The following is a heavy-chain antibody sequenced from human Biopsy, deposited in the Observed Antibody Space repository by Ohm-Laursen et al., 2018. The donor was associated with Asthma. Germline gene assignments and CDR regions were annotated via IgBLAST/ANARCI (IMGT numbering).Heavy chain of an antibody. D-gene: IGHD4-17*01. Sequence: GSLRLSCAASGFTFSNYWMTWVRQAPGRGLEWVANIKQDGSEEYYVDSVKGRFTISRDNAKNSLFLHMNTLRAEDTAVYFCARVASYGDVYFGIDVWGPGTTVSVS. CDR1: GFTFSNYW. V-gene: IGHV3-7*05. CDR3: ARVASYGDVYFGIDV. J-gene: IGHJ6*02. CDR2: IKQDGSEE.